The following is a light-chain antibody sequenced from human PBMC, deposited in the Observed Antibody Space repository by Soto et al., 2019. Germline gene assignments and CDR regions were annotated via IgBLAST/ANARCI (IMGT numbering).Light chain of an antibody. CDR1: SSDVGGYNY. Sequence: LTQPRSVSGSPGQSVTISCTGTSSDVGGYNYVSWYQQHPGKAPKLMIYDVSKRPSGVPDRFSGSKSGNTASLTISGLQVEDEADYYCCSYAGSYTYVFGTGTKVTVL. V-gene: IGLV2-11*01. CDR3: CSYAGSYTYV. J-gene: IGLJ1*01. CDR2: DVS.